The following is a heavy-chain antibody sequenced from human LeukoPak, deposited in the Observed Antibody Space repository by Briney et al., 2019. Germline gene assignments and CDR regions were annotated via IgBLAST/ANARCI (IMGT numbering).Heavy chain of an antibody. CDR2: ISSSGDSS. V-gene: IGHV3-64D*09. D-gene: IGHD3-10*01. CDR3: ARGLHYYYYGMDV. Sequence: GGSLRLSCSASGFTFSSYAMHWVRQAPGKGLEYVSAISSSGDSSHYADLAKDRFTISRDNSKNMLYLQMSSLRAEDTAVYYCARGLHYYYYGMDVWGQGTTVTVSS. CDR1: GFTFSSYA. J-gene: IGHJ6*02.